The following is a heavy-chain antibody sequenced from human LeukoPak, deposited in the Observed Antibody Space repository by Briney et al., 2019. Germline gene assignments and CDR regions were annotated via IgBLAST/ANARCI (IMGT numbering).Heavy chain of an antibody. D-gene: IGHD3-16*01. CDR2: ISAYNGNT. V-gene: IGHV1-18*01. Sequence: ASVKVSCKASGYTFTSYGISWVRQAPGQGLEWMGWISAYNGNTNYAQKFQGRVTMTRDTSTSTVYMELSSLKSDDTAVYYCARVPSRGGWFDPWGQGTLVTVSS. CDR1: GYTFTSYG. J-gene: IGHJ5*02. CDR3: ARVPSRGGWFDP.